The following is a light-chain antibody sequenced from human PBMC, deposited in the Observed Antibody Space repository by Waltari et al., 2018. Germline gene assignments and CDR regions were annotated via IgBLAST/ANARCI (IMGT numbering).Light chain of an antibody. CDR2: GAS. J-gene: IGKJ1*01. V-gene: IGKV3-15*01. Sequence: EVVMTQSPATLSVSPGERATLSCRASQSVSSSLAWYQQKPGQAPRLLIYGASTRATNIPARFSGSGSGTEFTLTISSLQSEDFAVYYCQQYNNWWTFGQGTKVEI. CDR3: QQYNNWWT. CDR1: QSVSSS.